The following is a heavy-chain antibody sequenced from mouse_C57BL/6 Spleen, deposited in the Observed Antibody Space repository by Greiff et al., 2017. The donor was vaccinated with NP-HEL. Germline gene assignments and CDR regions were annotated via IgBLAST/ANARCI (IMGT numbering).Heavy chain of an antibody. J-gene: IGHJ4*01. V-gene: IGHV5-16*01. CDR2: INYDGSST. CDR3: ARVYDYGVMDY. CDR1: GFTFSDYY. Sequence: EVKLVESEGGLVQPGRSMKLSCTASGFTFSDYYMAWVRQVPEKGLEWVANINYDGSSTYYLDSLKSRFIISRDNAKNILYLQMSSLKSEDTATYYCARVYDYGVMDYWGQGTSVTVSS. D-gene: IGHD2-4*01.